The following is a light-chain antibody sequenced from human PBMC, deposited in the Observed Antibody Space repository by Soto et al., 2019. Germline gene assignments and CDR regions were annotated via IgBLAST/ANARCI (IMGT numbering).Light chain of an antibody. CDR2: STH. CDR3: VLYMGSGISV. J-gene: IGLJ3*02. Sequence: QTVVTQEPSFSVSPGGTVTLTCGLTSGSVSTTYSPSWYQQTPGQAPRTLIYSTHTRSSGVPDRFSGSILGDKAALTITGAQADDESDYYCVLYMGSGISVFGGGTKLTVL. CDR1: SGSVSTTYS. V-gene: IGLV8-61*01.